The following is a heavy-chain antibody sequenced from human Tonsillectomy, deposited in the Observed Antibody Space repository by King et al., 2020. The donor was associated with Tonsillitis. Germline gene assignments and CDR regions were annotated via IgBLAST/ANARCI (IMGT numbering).Heavy chain of an antibody. CDR1: GATFNNYA. J-gene: IGHJ6*03. D-gene: IGHD3-22*01. CDR3: ARADSSGEWAYVYDMDA. CDR2: IIPPFGTG. Sequence: VQLVESGAEVKKPGSSVKVSCKASGATFNNYAISWMRQAPGQGLEWMGGIIPPFGTGKYAQKFQGRVTITADESTSTDYMELNSLRSEDTAVNYCARADSSGEWAYVYDMDAWGKGTTVTVAS. V-gene: IGHV1-69*01.